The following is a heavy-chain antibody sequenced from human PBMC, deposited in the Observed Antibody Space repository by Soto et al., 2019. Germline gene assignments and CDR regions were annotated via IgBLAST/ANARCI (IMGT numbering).Heavy chain of an antibody. CDR1: GGSFSGYY. CDR2: INHSGST. CDR3: ARVFPSSKLCSSSYNWFDP. V-gene: IGHV4-34*01. J-gene: IGHJ5*02. D-gene: IGHD6-13*01. Sequence: QVQLQQWGAGLLKPSETLSLTCAVYGGSFSGYYWSWIRQPPGKGLEWIGEINHSGSTNYNPSLKRRGHKHEDTSKNQFSLKLSSVTAADTAVYYCARVFPSSKLCSSSYNWFDPWGQGTLVTVSS.